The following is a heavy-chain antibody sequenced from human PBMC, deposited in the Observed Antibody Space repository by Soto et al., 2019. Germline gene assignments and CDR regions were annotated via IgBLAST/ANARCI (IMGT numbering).Heavy chain of an antibody. CDR2: IYYSGST. D-gene: IGHD2-15*01. CDR3: ARSARFRVVAASRPYYYYMDV. Sequence: QVQLQESGPGLVKPSETLSLTCTVSGGSISSYYWSWIRQPPGKGLEWIGYIYYSGSTNYNPSLKSRVTISVDTSKNQFSLKLSSVTAADTAVYYCARSARFRVVAASRPYYYYMDVWGKGTTVTVSS. J-gene: IGHJ6*03. V-gene: IGHV4-59*08. CDR1: GGSISSYY.